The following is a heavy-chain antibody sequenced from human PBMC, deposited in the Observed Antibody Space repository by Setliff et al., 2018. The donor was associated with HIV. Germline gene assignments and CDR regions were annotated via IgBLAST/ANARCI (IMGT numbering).Heavy chain of an antibody. J-gene: IGHJ4*02. Sequence: PGGSLRLSCAASGFTFSSYAMHWVRQAPGKGLEWVAVISYDGSSTSYADSVKGRFTISRDNSKNTLYLQMNSLRAEDTAVYYCARDQVANYYGSGIDYWGQGTLVTVSS. CDR1: GFTFSSYA. CDR3: ARDQVANYYGSGIDY. CDR2: ISYDGSST. D-gene: IGHD3-10*01. V-gene: IGHV3-30*04.